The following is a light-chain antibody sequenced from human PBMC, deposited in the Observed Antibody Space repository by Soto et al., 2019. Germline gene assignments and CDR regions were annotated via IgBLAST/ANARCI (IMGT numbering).Light chain of an antibody. J-gene: IGLJ1*01. CDR1: SSDFGGYNY. V-gene: IGLV2-14*03. CDR3: TSFTSDNLDV. Sequence: QSVLTQPASVSGSPGQSITISCTGTSSDFGGYNYVSWYQQYPGKVPKLLIYHVSNRPSGVSNRFSGSKSGNTASLTISGLQAEDEADYFCTSFTSDNLDVLGTGTKVTVL. CDR2: HVS.